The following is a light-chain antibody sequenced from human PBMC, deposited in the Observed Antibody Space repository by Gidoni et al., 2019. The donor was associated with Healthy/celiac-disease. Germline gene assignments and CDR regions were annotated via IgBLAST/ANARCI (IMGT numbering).Light chain of an antibody. CDR3: SSYTSSSTPLV. V-gene: IGLV2-14*03. CDR1: TSDVGGYNY. J-gene: IGLJ3*02. Sequence: QSALTQPASVSGSPGQSITISCPGTTSDVGGYNYVSWYQQHPGNAPKLMIYDVSNRPSGVSNRFSGSKSGNTASLTISGLQAEDEADYYCSSYTSSSTPLVFGGGTKLTVL. CDR2: DVS.